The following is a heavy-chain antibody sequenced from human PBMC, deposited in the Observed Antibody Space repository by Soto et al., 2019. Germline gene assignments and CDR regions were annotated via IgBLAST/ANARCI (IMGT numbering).Heavy chain of an antibody. V-gene: IGHV4-31*03. CDR2: IYYSGST. Sequence: QVQLQESGPGLVKPSQTLSLTCTVSGGSISSGGYSWSWIRQHPGKGLEWIGYIYYSGSTYYSPSLXGXFTISVDTSKNQFSLKLSSVTAADTAVYYCARRIDSWGQGTLVTVSS. CDR3: ARRIDS. CDR1: GGSISSGGYS. J-gene: IGHJ4*02.